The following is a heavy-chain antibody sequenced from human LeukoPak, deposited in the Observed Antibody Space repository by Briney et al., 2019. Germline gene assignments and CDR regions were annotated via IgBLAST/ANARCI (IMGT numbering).Heavy chain of an antibody. V-gene: IGHV3-23*01. CDR1: GFNFHVFD. D-gene: IGHD2/OR15-2a*01. Sequence: GGSLRLSCAASGFNFHVFDMTCVRQAPGKGLEWLSTVIASGSYTYYAASVKGRFTISRDNSKNTLHLQMDSLRVEDTAVYFCARNTTDRPYDFWGQGTLVTVSS. CDR3: ARNTTDRPYDF. CDR2: VIASGSYT. J-gene: IGHJ4*02.